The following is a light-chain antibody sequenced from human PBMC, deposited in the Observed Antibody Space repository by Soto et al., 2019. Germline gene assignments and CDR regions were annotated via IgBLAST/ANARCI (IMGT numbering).Light chain of an antibody. Sequence: EIVMTQSPATLSVSPGERDTLSCRASQSVSSNLAWYQQKPGQAPRLLIYGASTRATGIPARFSGSGSGTDFTLTISSLQSEDFAVYYCQQYNNWLTFGGGNKVEL. J-gene: IGKJ4*01. CDR3: QQYNNWLT. CDR2: GAS. V-gene: IGKV3-15*01. CDR1: QSVSSN.